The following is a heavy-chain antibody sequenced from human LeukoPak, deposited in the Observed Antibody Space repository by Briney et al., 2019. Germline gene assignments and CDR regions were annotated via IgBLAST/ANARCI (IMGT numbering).Heavy chain of an antibody. Sequence: GGSLRLSCAASGFTFSSYGMHWVRQAPGKGLEWVAVIWYDGSNKYYADSVKGRFTISRDNSKNTLYLQMNSLRAEDTAVYYWARDKYSSSSYYFDYWGQGTQVTVSS. V-gene: IGHV3-33*01. CDR1: GFTFSSYG. D-gene: IGHD6-6*01. CDR2: IWYDGSNK. J-gene: IGHJ4*02. CDR3: ARDKYSSSSYYFDY.